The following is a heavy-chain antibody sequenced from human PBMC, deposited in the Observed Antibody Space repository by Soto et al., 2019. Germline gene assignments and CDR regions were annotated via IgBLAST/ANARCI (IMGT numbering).Heavy chain of an antibody. CDR1: GFTFSSYS. Sequence: GGSLRLSCAASGFTFSSYSMNWVRQAPGKGLEWVSSISSSSSYIYYADSVKGRFTISRDNAKNSLYLQMNSLRAEDTAVYYCARPYYYDSSGYYPNWFDPWGQGTLVTVSS. J-gene: IGHJ5*02. D-gene: IGHD3-22*01. CDR2: ISSSSSYI. V-gene: IGHV3-21*01. CDR3: ARPYYYDSSGYYPNWFDP.